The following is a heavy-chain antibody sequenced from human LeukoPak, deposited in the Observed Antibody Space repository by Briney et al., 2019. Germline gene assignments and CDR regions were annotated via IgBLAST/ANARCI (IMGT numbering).Heavy chain of an antibody. J-gene: IGHJ4*02. D-gene: IGHD4-23*01. CDR2: ISSSGSDI. V-gene: IGHV3-48*03. Sequence: GGSLRLSCAASGFTFSNYEMHWVRQAPGRGLEWVSYISSSGSDIYYADSVKGRFTISRDNAKNSLYLHMNSLRAEDTAVYYCARDYGGSSPFDYWGQGTLVTVSS. CDR1: GFTFSNYE. CDR3: ARDYGGSSPFDY.